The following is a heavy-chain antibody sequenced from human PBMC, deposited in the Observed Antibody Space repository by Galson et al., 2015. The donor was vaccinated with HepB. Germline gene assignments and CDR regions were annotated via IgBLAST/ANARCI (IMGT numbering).Heavy chain of an antibody. D-gene: IGHD6-19*01. V-gene: IGHV2-70*11. J-gene: IGHJ6*02. CDR2: IDWDDDK. Sequence: PALVKPTQTLTLTCTFSGFSLSTSGMCVSWIRQPPGKALEWLARIDWDDDKYYSTSLKTRLTISKDTSKNQVVLTMTNMDPVDTATYYCARILYVSRSSGSPDYYYYYGMDVWGQGTTVTVSS. CDR1: GFSLSTSGMC. CDR3: ARILYVSRSSGSPDYYYYYGMDV.